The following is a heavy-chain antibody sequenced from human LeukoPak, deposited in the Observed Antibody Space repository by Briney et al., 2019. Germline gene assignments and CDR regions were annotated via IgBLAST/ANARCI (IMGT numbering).Heavy chain of an antibody. CDR2: IYSGGST. CDR3: AREAVTRNYFDY. Sequence: GGSLRLSCAASGFTVSSNYMNWVRQAPGKGLEWVSVIYSGGSTYCADSVKGRFTISRDNSKNTLYLQMNSLRAEDTAVYYCAREAVTRNYFDYWGQGTLVTVSS. V-gene: IGHV3-53*01. CDR1: GFTVSSNY. J-gene: IGHJ4*02. D-gene: IGHD4-17*01.